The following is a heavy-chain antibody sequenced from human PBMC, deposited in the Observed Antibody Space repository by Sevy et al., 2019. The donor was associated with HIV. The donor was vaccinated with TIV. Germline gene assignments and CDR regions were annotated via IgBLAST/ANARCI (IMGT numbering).Heavy chain of an antibody. CDR1: GFDFISYP. V-gene: IGHV3-30-3*01. CDR2: IAYDESTK. Sequence: GGSLRLSCAASGFDFISYPMHWVRQAPGKGLEWVSVIAYDESTKYYGDSVRGRFTISRDNSKNTLYLQMNSLREEDTGVYYCARQGSSWTFDPWGQGTLVTVSS. D-gene: IGHD6-13*01. J-gene: IGHJ5*02. CDR3: ARQGSSWTFDP.